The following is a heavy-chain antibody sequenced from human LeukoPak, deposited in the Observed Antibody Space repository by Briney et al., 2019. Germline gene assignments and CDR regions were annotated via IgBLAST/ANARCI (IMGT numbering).Heavy chain of an antibody. CDR1: GFTFSSYS. Sequence: PGGSLSLFCAASGFTFSSYSMNWVRQAPGKGLEWVSYISSCSSTIYYADSVKGRFTISRVNAKNSLYLQMNSLRAEDTAVYYCASEPLIDYWGQGTLVTVSS. CDR2: ISSCSSTI. V-gene: IGHV3-48*01. J-gene: IGHJ4*02. CDR3: ASEPLIDY.